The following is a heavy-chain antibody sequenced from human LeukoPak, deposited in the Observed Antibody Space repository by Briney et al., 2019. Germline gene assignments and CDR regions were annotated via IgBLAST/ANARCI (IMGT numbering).Heavy chain of an antibody. CDR1: GGSISSSSYY. CDR3: ARRSSGGGLFDY. CDR2: IFYSGNT. V-gene: IGHV4-39*02. J-gene: IGHJ4*02. Sequence: PSETLSLTCTVSGGSISSSSYYWGWIRQPPGKGLEWIGSIFYSGNTYYNASLESRVTISVDTSKNHFSLKLSSATSADTAVYYCARRSSGGGLFDYWGQGTLVTVSS. D-gene: IGHD6-19*01.